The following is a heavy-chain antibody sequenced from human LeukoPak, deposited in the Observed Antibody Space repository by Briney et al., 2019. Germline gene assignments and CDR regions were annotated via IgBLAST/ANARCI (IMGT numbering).Heavy chain of an antibody. CDR1: GFTFSSHW. J-gene: IGHJ4*02. CDR2: IKQDGSEK. V-gene: IGHV3-7*03. CDR3: AREGHMAVFDY. D-gene: IGHD6-19*01. Sequence: GGSLRLSCAASGFTFSSHWMSWVRQAPGKGLEWVANIKQDGSEKYYVDSVKGRFTISRDNAKNSLYLQMNSLRAEDTAVYYCAREGHMAVFDYWGQGTLVTVSS.